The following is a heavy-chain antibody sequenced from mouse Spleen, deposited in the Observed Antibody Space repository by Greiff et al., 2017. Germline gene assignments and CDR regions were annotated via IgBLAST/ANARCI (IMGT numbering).Heavy chain of an antibody. CDR1: GFTFSSYA. CDR2: ISSGGGNT. Sequence: EVKLVESGGGLVKLGGSLKLSCAASGFTFSSYAMSWVRQTPEKRLEWVATISSGGGNTYYPDSVKGRITISRDNAKNTLYLQMSSLKSEDTAMYYCARGDWDDFDYWGQGTTLTVSS. CDR3: ARGDWDDFDY. J-gene: IGHJ2*01. D-gene: IGHD4-1*01. V-gene: IGHV5-9*04.